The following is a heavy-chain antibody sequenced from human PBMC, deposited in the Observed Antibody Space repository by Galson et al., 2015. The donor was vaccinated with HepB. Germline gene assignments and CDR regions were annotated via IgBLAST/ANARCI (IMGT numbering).Heavy chain of an antibody. J-gene: IGHJ6*02. CDR2: IYSGGNT. CDR3: ANFYGMDV. V-gene: IGHV3-53*01. CDR1: GFTVSSNY. Sequence: SLRLSCAASGFTVSSNYMSWVRQAPGKGLEWVSVIYSGGNTYYADSVKGRFTISRDNSKNTLYLQVNSLRAEDTAVYYCANFYGMDVWGQGTTVTVSS.